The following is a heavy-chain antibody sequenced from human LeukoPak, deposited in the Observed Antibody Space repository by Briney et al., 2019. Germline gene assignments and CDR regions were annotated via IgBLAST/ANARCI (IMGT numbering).Heavy chain of an antibody. V-gene: IGHV4-59*13. Sequence: SETLSLTCTVSGGSISSYYWSWIRQPPGKGLEWIGYIYYSGRTNYNPSLKSRVTISVDTSKNQFSLKLSSVTAADTAVYYCARNHLGDFDYWGQGTLVTVSS. J-gene: IGHJ4*02. CDR3: ARNHLGDFDY. CDR1: GGSISSYY. CDR2: IYYSGRT.